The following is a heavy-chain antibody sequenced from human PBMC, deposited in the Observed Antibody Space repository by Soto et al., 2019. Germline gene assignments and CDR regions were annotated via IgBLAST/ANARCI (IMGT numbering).Heavy chain of an antibody. V-gene: IGHV1-58*01. J-gene: IGHJ6*03. D-gene: IGHD3-16*01. CDR2: IVVGTGNT. CDR1: GFTFSSSA. Sequence: QMQLVQSGPEVKKPGTSVKVSCKASGFTFSSSALQWVRQARGQRLEWIGWIVVGTGNTNYAQKFQERVTSTRDMSTSTAYMELNSLRSDDTAVYYCAARGSRDYYMDGWGKGTTVTVSS. CDR3: AARGSRDYYMDG.